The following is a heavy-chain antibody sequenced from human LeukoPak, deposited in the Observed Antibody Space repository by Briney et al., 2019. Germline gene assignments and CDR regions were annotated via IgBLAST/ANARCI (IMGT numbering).Heavy chain of an antibody. J-gene: IGHJ3*02. CDR2: IYPKSSDT. V-gene: IGHV1-2*02. CDR1: GYTFTPYY. CDR3: ARDEAAAKTNALDI. Sequence: SVKVSFKASGYTFTPYYLHWVRQAPGQGLEWMGYIYPKSSDTNYAQNFQGRVTTTMDTSISTVYMELSRLTSDDTAMYYCARDEAAAKTNALDIWGQGTKVTVSS. D-gene: IGHD6-13*01.